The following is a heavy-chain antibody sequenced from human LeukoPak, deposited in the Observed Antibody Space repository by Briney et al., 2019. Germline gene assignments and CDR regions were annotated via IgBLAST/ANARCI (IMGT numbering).Heavy chain of an antibody. CDR2: ISSSSDYI. V-gene: IGHV3-21*01. J-gene: IGHJ4*02. D-gene: IGHD1-14*01. CDR1: GFTFSSYN. Sequence: PGGSLRLSCAASGFTFSSYNMNWVRQAPGKGLEWVSSISSSSDYIYYADSVKGRFTISRDNAKNSLYLQMNSLRAEDTAVYYCAQPEPIDYWGQGTLVSVSS. CDR3: AQPEPIDY.